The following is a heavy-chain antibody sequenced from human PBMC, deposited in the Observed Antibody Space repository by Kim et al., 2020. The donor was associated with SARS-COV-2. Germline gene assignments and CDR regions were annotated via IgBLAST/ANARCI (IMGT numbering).Heavy chain of an antibody. CDR1: GFSFSCCA. V-gene: IGHV3-23*01. J-gene: IGHJ6*02. Sequence: GGSLRLSCVASGFSFSCCAMTWVRQVPGKGLEWVSSISHDGTSSHYANSVRGRFTISRDDSKNTLYLQLNSLRGEDTALYYCAKDVWDYSGMDVWGQGTTVTVSS. D-gene: IGHD1-26*01. CDR2: ISHDGTSS. CDR3: AKDVWDYSGMDV.